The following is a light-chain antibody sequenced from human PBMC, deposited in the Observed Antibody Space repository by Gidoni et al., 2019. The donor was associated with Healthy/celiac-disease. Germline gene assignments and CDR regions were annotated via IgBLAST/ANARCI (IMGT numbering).Light chain of an antibody. CDR1: QSVSSN. Sequence: DIVMPQSPATLSVSPGERATLSCRASQSVSSNLAWYQQKPGQAPRLLIDGASTRATGIPARFSGSGSGTEFTLTISSLQSEDFAVYYCQQYNNWPLTFGGGTKVEIK. V-gene: IGKV3-15*01. CDR2: GAS. J-gene: IGKJ4*01. CDR3: QQYNNWPLT.